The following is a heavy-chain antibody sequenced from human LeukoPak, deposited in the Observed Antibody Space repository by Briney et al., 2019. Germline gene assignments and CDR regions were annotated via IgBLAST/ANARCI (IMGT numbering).Heavy chain of an antibody. J-gene: IGHJ4*02. Sequence: PSETLPLTCTVSGGSISSGDYYWSWIRQPPGKGLEWIGYIYYSGSTYYNPSLKSRVTISVDTSKNQFSLKLSSVTAADTAVYYCASIAARRYLDYGGQETLVTVSS. CDR1: GGSISSGDYY. CDR2: IYYSGST. CDR3: ASIAARRYLDY. D-gene: IGHD6-6*01. V-gene: IGHV4-30-4*01.